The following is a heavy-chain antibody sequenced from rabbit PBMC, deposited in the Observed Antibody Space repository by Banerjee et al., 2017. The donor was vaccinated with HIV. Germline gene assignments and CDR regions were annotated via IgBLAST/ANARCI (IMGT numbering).Heavy chain of an antibody. D-gene: IGHD4-1*01. J-gene: IGHJ4*01. V-gene: IGHV1S40*01. Sequence: ASGSDFSSNAMCWVRQAPGKGLEWIACIAGGSRNAYYASWVISRFTISKTSSTTVALHMTSLTAADTATYFCARDRGDWGYYFTLWGQGTLVTVS. CDR1: GSDFSSNA. CDR3: ARDRGDWGYYFTL. CDR2: IAGGSRNA.